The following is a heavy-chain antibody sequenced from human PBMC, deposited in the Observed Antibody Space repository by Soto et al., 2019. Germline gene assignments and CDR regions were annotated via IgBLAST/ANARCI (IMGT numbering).Heavy chain of an antibody. J-gene: IGHJ6*02. Sequence: PRGSLRLSCVASGLPVAGSYMAWVRQAPGKGLEWASVIYNDGTTYYSQSVEGRFTISRDTSKNTLYLQMDRLRDEDTAVYYCVRPLPSGQTHARDVWGQGTTVTVSS. CDR1: GLPVAGSY. D-gene: IGHD3-10*01. CDR2: IYNDGTT. CDR3: VRPLPSGQTHARDV. V-gene: IGHV3-53*01.